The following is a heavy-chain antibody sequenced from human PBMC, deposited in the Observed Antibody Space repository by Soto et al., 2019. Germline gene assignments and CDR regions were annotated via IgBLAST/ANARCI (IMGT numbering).Heavy chain of an antibody. Sequence: ASLRLSCAASGFNVDNYGMSWVRQAPGKGPEWVSSISTTGGGTYYADSVKGRFTISRDNSKNTLFLQMNSLRAEDTAVYYCCGWYKGTWFDPWGQGSLVTVSS. D-gene: IGHD6-19*01. V-gene: IGHV3-23*01. J-gene: IGHJ5*02. CDR1: GFNVDNYG. CDR3: CGWYKGTWFDP. CDR2: ISTTGGGT.